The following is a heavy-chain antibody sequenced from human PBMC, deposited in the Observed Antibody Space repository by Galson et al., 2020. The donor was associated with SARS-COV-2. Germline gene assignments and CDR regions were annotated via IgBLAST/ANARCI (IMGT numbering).Heavy chain of an antibody. CDR2: ISAYGADP. Sequence: ASVKVSCKASGYTFATYGINWVRQAPGQGLEWMGWISAYGADPDYAQKLQGRVTMTTDTSTSTAYMELRSLRSDDMGVYYCARVRNDYYDSSGYESLDYWGQGTLVTVPS. D-gene: IGHD3-22*01. CDR3: ARVRNDYYDSSGYESLDY. CDR1: GYTFATYG. J-gene: IGHJ4*02. V-gene: IGHV1-18*03.